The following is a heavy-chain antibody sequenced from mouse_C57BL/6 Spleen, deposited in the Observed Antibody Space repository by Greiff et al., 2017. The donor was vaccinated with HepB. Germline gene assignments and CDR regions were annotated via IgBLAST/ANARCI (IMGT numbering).Heavy chain of an antibody. CDR2: IDPEDGDT. D-gene: IGHD2-3*01. V-gene: IGHV14-1*01. CDR1: GFNIKDYY. J-gene: IGHJ3*01. CDR3: TTFPYDAWFAY. Sequence: EVQLQQSGAELVRPGASVKLSCTASGFNIKDYYMHWVKQRPEQGLEWIGRIDPEDGDTEYAPKFQGKATMTADTSSNTAYLQLSSLTSDDTAVYDCTTFPYDAWFAYWGQGTLVTVSA.